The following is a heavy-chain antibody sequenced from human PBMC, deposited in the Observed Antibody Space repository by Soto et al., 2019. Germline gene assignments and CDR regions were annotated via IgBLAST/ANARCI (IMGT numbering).Heavy chain of an antibody. CDR2: ISSSSSYI. CDR3: AKDATVTTGWFDP. V-gene: IGHV3-21*04. Sequence: GGSLRLSCAASGFTFSSYSMNWVRQAPGKGLEWVSSISSSSSYIYYADSVKGRFTISRDNAKNSLYLQMNSLRAEDTAVYYCAKDATVTTGWFDPWGQGTLVTVSS. D-gene: IGHD4-4*01. CDR1: GFTFSSYS. J-gene: IGHJ5*02.